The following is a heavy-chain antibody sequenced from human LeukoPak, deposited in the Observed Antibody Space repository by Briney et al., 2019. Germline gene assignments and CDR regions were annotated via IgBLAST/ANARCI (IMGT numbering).Heavy chain of an antibody. Sequence: HPGGSVRLSCAASGFTFSHYWMSWVRQAPGKGLEWVANITQDGSEKYYVDSVKGRFAISRDNAKNSLYLQMNSLRAEDTAVYYCAKEGGSYGDYVGDWGQGTLVTVSS. D-gene: IGHD4-17*01. V-gene: IGHV3-7*04. J-gene: IGHJ4*02. CDR2: ITQDGSEK. CDR1: GFTFSHYW. CDR3: AKEGGSYGDYVGD.